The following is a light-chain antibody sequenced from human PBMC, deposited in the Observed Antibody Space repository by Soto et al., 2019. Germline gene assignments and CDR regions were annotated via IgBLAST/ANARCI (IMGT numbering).Light chain of an antibody. Sequence: EIVMTQSPATLSGSPGERATLSCRASQSVSNALAWYQQKPGQAPRLLIYGAFTRATGIPARFSGSGSGTEFTLTINSLQSEDFAVYYCQQYDNWPRLTFGGGTKVDIK. V-gene: IGKV3-15*01. CDR2: GAF. J-gene: IGKJ4*01. CDR1: QSVSNA. CDR3: QQYDNWPRLT.